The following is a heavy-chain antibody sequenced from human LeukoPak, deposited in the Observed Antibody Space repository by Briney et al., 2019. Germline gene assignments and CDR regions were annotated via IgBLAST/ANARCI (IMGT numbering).Heavy chain of an antibody. CDR2: INHSGST. D-gene: IGHD3-10*01. J-gene: IGHJ4*02. CDR3: ARQGVRGVITPQYYFDY. V-gene: IGHV4-34*01. CDR1: GGSFSGYY. Sequence: SETLSLTCAVYGGSFSGYYWSWIRQPPGKGLEWIGEINHSGSTNYNPSPKSRVTISVDTSKNQFSLKLSSVTAADTAVYYCARQGVRGVITPQYYFDYWGQGTLVTVSS.